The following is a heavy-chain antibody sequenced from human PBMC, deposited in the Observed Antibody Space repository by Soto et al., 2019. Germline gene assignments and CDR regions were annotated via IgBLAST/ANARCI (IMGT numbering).Heavy chain of an antibody. CDR1: SGSISSSDYY. J-gene: IGHJ6*01. V-gene: IGHV4-30-4*01. CDR2: INYSGRT. CDR3: ARFSTLGKDYGVDV. Sequence: QVQLQESGPGLVKPSETLSLTCSVSSGSISSSDYYWSLIHQPPGKGLEWIGYINYSGRTYYKPSLKSRLSMSIDTSKNQFSLRLTSVTVADTAVYFCARFSTLGKDYGVDVW. D-gene: IGHD3-3*02.